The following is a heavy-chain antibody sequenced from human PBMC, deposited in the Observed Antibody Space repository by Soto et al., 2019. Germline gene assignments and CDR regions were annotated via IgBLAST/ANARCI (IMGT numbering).Heavy chain of an antibody. CDR1: GYAFTSYG. CDR2: ISAYNGNT. CDR3: ARVFFDSIGITAAGWFDP. V-gene: IGHV1-18*01. D-gene: IGHD6-13*01. Sequence: ASVKVSCKASGYAFTSYGISWVRQAPGQGLEWMGWISAYNGNTNYAQKLQGRVTMTTDTSTSTAYMELGSLRSDDTAVYYCARVFFDSIGITAAGWFDPWGQGTQVTVSS. J-gene: IGHJ5*02.